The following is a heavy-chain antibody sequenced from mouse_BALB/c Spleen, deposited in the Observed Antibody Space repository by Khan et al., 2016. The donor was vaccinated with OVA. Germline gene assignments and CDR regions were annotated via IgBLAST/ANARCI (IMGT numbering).Heavy chain of an antibody. CDR3: ARSYGSWAMDY. J-gene: IGHJ4*01. CDR2: ITYSGNI. V-gene: IGHV3-8*02. CDR1: GDSITSGF. D-gene: IGHD1-1*01. Sequence: VQLKESGPSLVKPSQTLSLSCSVTGDSITSGFWNWIRKFPGNKFEYLGYITYSGNIYYNPSLKSRISITRDTSKSQYYLQLNSVTTEDTATYYCARSYGSWAMDYWGQGTSVPVSS.